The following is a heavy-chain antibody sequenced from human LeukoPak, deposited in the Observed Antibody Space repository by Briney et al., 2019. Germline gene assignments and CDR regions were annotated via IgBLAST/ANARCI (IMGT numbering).Heavy chain of an antibody. Sequence: SETLSLTCTVSGGSISSHYWSWIRQPPGKGLEWIGYIYYSGSTNYNPSLKSRVTISVDTSKNQFSLKLSSVTAADTAVYYCAREIGSSRTIDPWGQGTLVTVSS. CDR1: GGSISSHY. D-gene: IGHD6-13*01. V-gene: IGHV4-59*11. CDR3: AREIGSSRTIDP. CDR2: IYYSGST. J-gene: IGHJ5*02.